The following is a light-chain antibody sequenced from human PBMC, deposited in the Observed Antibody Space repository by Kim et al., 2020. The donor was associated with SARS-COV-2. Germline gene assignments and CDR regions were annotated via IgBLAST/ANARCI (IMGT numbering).Light chain of an antibody. CDR3: QQYGTSLYT. V-gene: IGKV3-20*01. CDR1: ESINSRY. CDR2: AAS. Sequence: LSPGESATLSCRASESINSRYLAWYQQKPGQAPRLLIYAASSRATGISDRFSGSGSGTDFTLTISRLEPEDIAVYYCQQYGTSLYTFDQGTKLEI. J-gene: IGKJ2*01.